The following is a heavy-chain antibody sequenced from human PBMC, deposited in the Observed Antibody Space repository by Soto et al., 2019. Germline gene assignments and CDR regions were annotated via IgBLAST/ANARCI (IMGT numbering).Heavy chain of an antibody. CDR3: ARGDYYDSSGSSLFDY. CDR1: GFTFSSYA. V-gene: IGHV3-30-3*01. J-gene: IGHJ4*02. CDR2: ISYDGSNK. D-gene: IGHD3-22*01. Sequence: ESGGGVVQPGRSLRLSCAASGFTFSSYAMHWVRQAPGKGLEWVAVISYDGSNKYYADSVKGRFTISRDNSKNTLYLQMNSLRAEDTAVYYCARGDYYDSSGSSLFDYWGQGTLVTVSS.